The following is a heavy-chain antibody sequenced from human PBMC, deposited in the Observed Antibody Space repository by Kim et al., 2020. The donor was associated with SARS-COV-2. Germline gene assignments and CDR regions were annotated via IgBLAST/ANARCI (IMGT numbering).Heavy chain of an antibody. CDR3: ARGVTY. J-gene: IGHJ4*02. Sequence: GGSLRLSCAASGLTFSTYVVAWVRQAPGKGLEWVSGFTSNGITSYIDSVKGRFTISRDNSKNTMYLQMNNLRAEDTALYFCARGVTYWGQGTLVTVS. CDR2: FTSNGIT. V-gene: IGHV3-23*01. D-gene: IGHD2-21*02. CDR1: GLTFSTYV.